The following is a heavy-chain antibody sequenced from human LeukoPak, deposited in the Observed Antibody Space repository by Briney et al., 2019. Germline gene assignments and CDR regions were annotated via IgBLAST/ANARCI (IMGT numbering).Heavy chain of an antibody. CDR1: GYTFTNYH. D-gene: IGHD5-12*01. J-gene: IGHJ5*02. Sequence: ASVKVSCKASGYTFTNYHISWVRQAPGQGLEWMGWISAYNDNTNYAQKVQGRVTMTTDTSTSTAYMELRSLRSDDTAVYYCVRKYSGYDSNWFDPWGQGTLVTVSS. CDR3: VRKYSGYDSNWFDP. V-gene: IGHV1-18*04. CDR2: ISAYNDNT.